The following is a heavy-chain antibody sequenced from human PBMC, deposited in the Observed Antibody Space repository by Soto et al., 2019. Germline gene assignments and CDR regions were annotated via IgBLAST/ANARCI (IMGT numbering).Heavy chain of an antibody. CDR2: IIPIFGTA. J-gene: IGHJ4*02. Sequence: QVQLVQSGAEVKKPGSSVKVSCKASGGTFSSYAISWVRQAPGQGLEWMGGIIPIFGTANYAQKFQGRVTITADKSTSTAYMELSRLRSEDTAVYYGARDAITFAIVGAWDYWGQGTLVTVSS. D-gene: IGHD1-26*01. CDR1: GGTFSSYA. V-gene: IGHV1-69*06. CDR3: ARDAITFAIVGAWDY.